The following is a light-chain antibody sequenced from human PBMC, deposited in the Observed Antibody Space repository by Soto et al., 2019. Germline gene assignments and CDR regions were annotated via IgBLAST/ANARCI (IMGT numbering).Light chain of an antibody. CDR1: SSDVGGYDY. J-gene: IGLJ1*01. CDR2: DVS. V-gene: IGLV2-14*01. CDR3: SSKRGSTGV. Sequence: QSVLTQPASVSGSPGQTITITCTGTSSDVGGYDYVSWHQQHPGKAPKLMTYDVSKWPSGVSNRFSGSKSGNTASLTISGLQAEDEADYYCSSKRGSTGVFGTGTRSPS.